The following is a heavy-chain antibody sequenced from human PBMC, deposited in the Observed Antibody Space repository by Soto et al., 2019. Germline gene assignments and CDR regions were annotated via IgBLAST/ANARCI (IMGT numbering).Heavy chain of an antibody. V-gene: IGHV1-3*01. D-gene: IGHD6-19*01. CDR1: GYTLNSYS. CDR2: INAGNGNT. J-gene: IGHJ4*02. Sequence: GSMEGSCQASGYTLNSYSMHLGRPAPGQRLEWMGWINAGNGNTKYSQKFQGRVTITRDTSASTAYMELSSLRSEDTAVYYCARVPPYGSKGFDYWGQGTLVTVSS. CDR3: ARVPPYGSKGFDY.